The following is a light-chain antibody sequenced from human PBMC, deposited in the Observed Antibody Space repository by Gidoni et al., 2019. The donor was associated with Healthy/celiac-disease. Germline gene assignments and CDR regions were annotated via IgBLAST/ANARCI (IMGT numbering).Light chain of an antibody. CDR2: EVS. CDR3: SSYTSSSTVV. J-gene: IGLJ2*01. CDR1: SSYVGGYNY. V-gene: IGLV2-14*01. Sequence: QSALTQPAPVSGSPGQSITISCTGTSSYVGGYNYVSWYQQHPGKAPKLMIYEVSNRPSGVSNRFSGSKSGNTASLTISGLQAEDEADYYCSSYTSSSTVVFGGGTKLTVL.